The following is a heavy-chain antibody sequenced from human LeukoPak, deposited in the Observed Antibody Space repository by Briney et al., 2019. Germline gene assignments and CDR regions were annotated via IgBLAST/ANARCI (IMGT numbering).Heavy chain of an antibody. V-gene: IGHV4-61*01. CDR2: VCYSGST. CDR3: ARNPNDLHPFDF. Sequence: AETLSLTCTVSGLSQSLGSYYGRWIRQPPGKGLECFWYVCYSGSTNFNPSLKTRLTISLDTSNNQSSLKLTSVTAAGTAVYCCARNPNDLHPFDFWGQGTLVTVSS. CDR1: GLSQSLGSYY. J-gene: IGHJ4*02.